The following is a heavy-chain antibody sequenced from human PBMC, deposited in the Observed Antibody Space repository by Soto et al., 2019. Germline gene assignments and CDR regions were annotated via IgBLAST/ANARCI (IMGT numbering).Heavy chain of an antibody. Sequence: ASVKVSWKASGYTFTSYGISWVRQAPGQGLEWMGWMNPNSGNTGYAQKFQGRVTMTRNTSISTAYMELSSLRSEDTAVYYCARGSISQYYYPYGMDVWGQGTTVTVSS. CDR2: MNPNSGNT. J-gene: IGHJ6*02. CDR3: ARGSISQYYYPYGMDV. CDR1: GYTFTSYG. V-gene: IGHV1-8*02.